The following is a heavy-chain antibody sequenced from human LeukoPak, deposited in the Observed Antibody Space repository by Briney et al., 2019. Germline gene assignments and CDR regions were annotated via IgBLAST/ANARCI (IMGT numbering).Heavy chain of an antibody. CDR3: AKDRINMATIFGERY. J-gene: IGHJ4*02. Sequence: GGSLRLSCAASGFTFSSYAMSWVRQAPGKGLEWVSAISGSGGSTYYADSVKGRFAISRDNSKNTLYLQMNSLRAEDTAVYYCAKDRINMATIFGERYWGQGTLVTVSS. D-gene: IGHD5-24*01. V-gene: IGHV3-23*01. CDR2: ISGSGGST. CDR1: GFTFSSYA.